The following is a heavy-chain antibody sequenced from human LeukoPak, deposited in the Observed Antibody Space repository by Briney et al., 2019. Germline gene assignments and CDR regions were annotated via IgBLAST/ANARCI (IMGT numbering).Heavy chain of an antibody. CDR2: VFYTGSA. J-gene: IGHJ5*02. V-gene: IGHV4-39*07. CDR3: GRARGAYNWIDP. D-gene: IGHD5-24*01. Sequence: SETLSLTCSVSGDSISTISYYWAWIRQPPGKGLERIGSVFYTGSAYYNPSLKSRLTISVDTSKNQFSLRVNSVTAADTAVYYCGRARGAYNWIDPWGQGTLVTVSS. CDR1: GDSISTISYY.